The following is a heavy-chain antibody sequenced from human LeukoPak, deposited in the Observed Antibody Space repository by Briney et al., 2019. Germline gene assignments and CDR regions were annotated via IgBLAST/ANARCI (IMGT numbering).Heavy chain of an antibody. CDR3: ARRLDYGGNTHGH. J-gene: IGHJ4*02. CDR2: IYPGDSDT. Sequence: GESLTITCTGSGYSFTSDWIAWVRQMPGKGLEWMGIIYPGDSDTRYSPSFQGQVTISADKSISTAYLQWSSPKASDTAIYYCARRLDYGGNTHGHWGQGTLVTVSS. V-gene: IGHV5-51*01. CDR1: GYSFTSDW. D-gene: IGHD4-23*01.